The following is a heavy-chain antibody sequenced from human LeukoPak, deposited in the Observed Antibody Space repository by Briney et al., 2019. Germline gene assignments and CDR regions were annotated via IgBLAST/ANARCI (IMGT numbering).Heavy chain of an antibody. CDR2: ISYSGST. D-gene: IGHD3-10*01. Sequence: SETLSLTCTVSGGSISNYYWSWIRQPPGKGLEWIGYISYSGSTNYNPSLKSRITISVDTSKNQFSLKLSSVTAADTAVYYCARHGDDSGSYVGDPDYWGQGTLASVSS. CDR3: ARHGDDSGSYVGDPDY. J-gene: IGHJ4*02. V-gene: IGHV4-59*08. CDR1: GGSISNYY.